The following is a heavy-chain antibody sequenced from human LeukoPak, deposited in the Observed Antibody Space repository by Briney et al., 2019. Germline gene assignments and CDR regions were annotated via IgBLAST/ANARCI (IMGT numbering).Heavy chain of an antibody. Sequence: SETLSLTCTVSGGSISSGSYDWSWIRQPAGKGLEWIGRIYTSGSTNYNPSLKSRFAISVDTSKNQFSLKLSSVTAADTAVYYCAREKEQQLEHWFDPWGQGTLVTVSS. CDR2: IYTSGST. D-gene: IGHD6-13*01. V-gene: IGHV4-61*02. CDR3: AREKEQQLEHWFDP. J-gene: IGHJ5*02. CDR1: GGSISSGSYD.